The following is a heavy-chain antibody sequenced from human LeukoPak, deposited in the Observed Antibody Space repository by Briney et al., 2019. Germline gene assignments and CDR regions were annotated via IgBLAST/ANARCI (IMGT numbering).Heavy chain of an antibody. CDR1: GGSIKNYY. V-gene: IGHV4-59*01. J-gene: IGHJ5*02. Sequence: SETLSLTCSVSGGSIKNYYWSWIRQPPGKGLEWLGNIYFGGTTDYNSSLKSRLTISVDTFKNQLSLNLQSVTAADTATYYCARHRSDTGGKKGVNWFDPWGQGTLVTVSS. D-gene: IGHD4-23*01. CDR3: ARHRSDTGGKKGVNWFDP. CDR2: IYFGGTT.